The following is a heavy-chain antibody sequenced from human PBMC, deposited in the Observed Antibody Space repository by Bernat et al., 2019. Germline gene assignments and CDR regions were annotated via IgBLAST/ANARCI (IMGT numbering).Heavy chain of an antibody. Sequence: QVQLVESGGGVVQPGRSLRLSCAASGFTFSSYGMHWVRQAPGKGLEWVAVISYDGRNKYYADSVKDRLTISRDNSQNTLYLQMNSLRVEDTAVYYCAKERDSSNWYGGGFDYWGQGTLVTVSS. V-gene: IGHV3-30*18. CDR3: AKERDSSNWYGGGFDY. CDR2: ISYDGRNK. CDR1: GFTFSSYG. J-gene: IGHJ4*02. D-gene: IGHD6-13*01.